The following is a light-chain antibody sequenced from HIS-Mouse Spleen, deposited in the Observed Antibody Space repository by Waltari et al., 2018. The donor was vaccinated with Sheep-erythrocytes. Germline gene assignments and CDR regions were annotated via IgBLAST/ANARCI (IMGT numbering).Light chain of an antibody. J-gene: IGLJ1*01. CDR2: DVS. V-gene: IGLV2-11*01. Sequence: QSALTQPRSVSGSPGQSVTISCPGTSSDVGGYNFVSWYQQNPGKAPKLMIYDVSKRPSGVPDRFSGSKSGNTASLTISGLQAEDEADYYCCSYAGSYNHVFATGTKVTVL. CDR1: SSDVGGYNF. CDR3: CSYAGSYNHV.